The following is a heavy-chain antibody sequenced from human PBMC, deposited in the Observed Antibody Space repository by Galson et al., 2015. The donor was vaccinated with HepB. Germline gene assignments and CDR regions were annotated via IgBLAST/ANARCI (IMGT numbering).Heavy chain of an antibody. CDR1: GFIFSSYS. J-gene: IGHJ6*02. D-gene: IGHD5-18*01. CDR3: ARDLWTAMDHYYYYGMDV. V-gene: IGHV3-21*01. Sequence: SLRLSCAASGFIFSSYSMNWVRQALGKGLEWVSSISSSSSYIYYADSVKGRFIISRDNPKNSLYLQMNSLRAEDTAVYYCARDLWTAMDHYYYYGMDVWGQGTTVTVSS. CDR2: ISSSSSYI.